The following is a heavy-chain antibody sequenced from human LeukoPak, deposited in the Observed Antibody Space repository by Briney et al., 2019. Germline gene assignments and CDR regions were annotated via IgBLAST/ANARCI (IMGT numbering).Heavy chain of an antibody. V-gene: IGHV3-53*01. CDR2: IYSGGST. J-gene: IGHJ4*02. D-gene: IGHD6-13*01. CDR1: GFTVSSNY. CDR3: ARGQQQLANFDY. Sequence: PGGSLRLSCAASGFTVSSNYMSWVRQAPGKGLEWVSVIYSGGSTYHADSVKGRFTISRDNSKNTLYLQMNSLRAEDTAVYYCARGQQQLANFDYWGQGTLVTVSS.